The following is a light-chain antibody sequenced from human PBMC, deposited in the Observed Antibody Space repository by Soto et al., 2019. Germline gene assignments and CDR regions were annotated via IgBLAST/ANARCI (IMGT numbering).Light chain of an antibody. CDR3: SSYTADMTDV. J-gene: IGLJ1*01. CDR1: GSDIGGYNY. Sequence: QSALTQPASVSGSPGQSITIYCIGTGSDIGGYNYVSWYQQHPGKAPTLMIYDVWARPLGVSHRFSGSKSGNTASLTISGLQGDDAADYYCSSYTADMTDVFGTGTKVTVL. V-gene: IGLV2-14*03. CDR2: DVW.